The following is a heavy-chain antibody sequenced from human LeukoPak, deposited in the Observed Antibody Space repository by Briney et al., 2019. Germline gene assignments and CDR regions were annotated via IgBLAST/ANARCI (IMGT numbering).Heavy chain of an antibody. CDR1: GGTFSSYT. V-gene: IGHV1-69*02. CDR2: IIPILGIA. J-gene: IGHJ6*04. CDR3: ARIGGAMVRGVTYYYYGMDV. D-gene: IGHD3-10*01. Sequence: ASVKVSCKASGGTFSSYTISWVRQAPGQGLEWMGRIIPILGIANYAQKFQGRVTITADKSTSTAYMELSSLRSEDTAVYYCARIGGAMVRGVTYYYYGMDVWGKGTTVTVSS.